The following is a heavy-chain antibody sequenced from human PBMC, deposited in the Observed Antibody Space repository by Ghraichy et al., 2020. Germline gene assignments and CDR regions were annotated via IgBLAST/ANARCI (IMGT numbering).Heavy chain of an antibody. CDR1: GFTFSSYW. J-gene: IGHJ3*02. V-gene: IGHV3-7*04. D-gene: IGHD3-16*01. CDR2: IKEDGSEK. CDR3: ARDWGSYPDDAFDI. Sequence: GGSLRLSCAASGFTFSSYWMSWVRQAPGKGLEWVANIKEDGSEKYFVDSAKGRFTISRDNAKNSLYLQMNSLRVQDMAVYYCARDWGSYPDDAFDIWGQGTMVTVSS.